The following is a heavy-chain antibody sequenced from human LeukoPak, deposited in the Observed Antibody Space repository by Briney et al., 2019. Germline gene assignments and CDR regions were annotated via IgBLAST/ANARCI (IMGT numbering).Heavy chain of an antibody. Sequence: SETLSLTCTVSGDSISSSLYYWGWHRQPPGRGLDWIVTIYYSETTYYNPSLKSRVTISVNTSKNQFALNLSSVTAADTAAYYCARQGDSRGYSTLDYWGQGTLVTVSS. CDR2: IYYSETT. CDR3: ARQGDSRGYSTLDY. V-gene: IGHV4-39*01. D-gene: IGHD3-22*01. CDR1: GDSISSSLYY. J-gene: IGHJ4*02.